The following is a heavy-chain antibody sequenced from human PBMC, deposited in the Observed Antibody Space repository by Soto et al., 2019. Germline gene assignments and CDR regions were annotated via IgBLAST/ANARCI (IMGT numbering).Heavy chain of an antibody. J-gene: IGHJ6*02. CDR1: GYTFTSYA. V-gene: IGHV1-3*01. CDR2: INAGNGNT. Sequence: ASVTVACKASGYTFTSYAVHWVRQAPGQRLEWMGWINAGNGNTKYSQKFQGRVTITRDTSASTAYMELSSLRSEDTAVYYCASHGQWLTPSDYYYYGMDVWGQGTTVTVSS. CDR3: ASHGQWLTPSDYYYYGMDV. D-gene: IGHD6-19*01.